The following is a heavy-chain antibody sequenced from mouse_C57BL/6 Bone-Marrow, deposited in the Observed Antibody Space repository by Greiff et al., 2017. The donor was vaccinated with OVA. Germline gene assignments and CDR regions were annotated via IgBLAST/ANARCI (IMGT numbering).Heavy chain of an antibody. Sequence: QVQLKESGPGLVQPSQSLSITCTVSGFSLTSYGVHWVRQSPGKGLEWLGVIWSGGSTDYNAAFISRLSISKDNSKSQVFFKMNSLQADDTAIYYCARKLIKGGYYYAMDYWGQGTSVTVSS. CDR1: GFSLTSYG. J-gene: IGHJ4*01. D-gene: IGHD2-4*01. CDR2: IWSGGST. V-gene: IGHV2-2*01. CDR3: ARKLIKGGYYYAMDY.